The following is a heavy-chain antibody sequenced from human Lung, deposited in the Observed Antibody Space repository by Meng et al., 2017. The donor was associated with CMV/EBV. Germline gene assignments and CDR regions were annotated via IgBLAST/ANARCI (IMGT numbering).Heavy chain of an antibody. V-gene: IGHV1-18*01. CDR3: ARVEVGITSGDY. J-gene: IGHJ4*02. Sequence: QARRVQSGGAVKKPGASVKVSCKASVYTFPNYGITWGRQAPGQGLEWMGWINAYNGDTNCAQTLQGRVTMTTDTSTSTAYMELRSLRSDDTAVYYCARVEVGITSGDYWGQGTLVTVSS. D-gene: IGHD1-26*01. CDR2: INAYNGDT. CDR1: VYTFPNYG.